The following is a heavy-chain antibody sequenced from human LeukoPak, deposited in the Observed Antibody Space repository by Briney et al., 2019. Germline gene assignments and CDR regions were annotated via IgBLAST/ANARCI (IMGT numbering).Heavy chain of an antibody. CDR3: ARVNSWTEEPDTGFDY. CDR1: GDSVSSTRSA. CDR2: TYYRSKWYN. J-gene: IGHJ4*02. D-gene: IGHD1-14*01. V-gene: IGHV6-1*01. Sequence: SQTLSLTCAISGDSVSSTRSAWNWIRQSPSRGLEWLGRTYYRSKWYNDYAVSVKSRITIDPDTSKNQFSLQLKSVTPEDTAVYYCARVNSWTEEPDTGFDYWGQGTLVTVSS.